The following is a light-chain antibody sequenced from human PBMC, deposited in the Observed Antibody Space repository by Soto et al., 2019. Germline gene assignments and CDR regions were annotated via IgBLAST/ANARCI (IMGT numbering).Light chain of an antibody. V-gene: IGKV2-28*01. CDR2: LRS. CDR3: EQAIQAPLT. Sequence: DLVMTQSPVSLPVTPGEPASISCRSSQSLLHSNGNNYLDWFLQKPGQSPQLMIYLRSNRASGVTDRFSGRRSGTDFTLKVSTVEAEDVGVYYCEQAIQAPLTFAGGTKLEIK. J-gene: IGKJ4*01. CDR1: QSLLHSNGNNY.